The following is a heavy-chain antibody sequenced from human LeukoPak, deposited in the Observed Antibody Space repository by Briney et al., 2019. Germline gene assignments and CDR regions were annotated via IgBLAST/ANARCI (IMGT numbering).Heavy chain of an antibody. J-gene: IGHJ4*02. V-gene: IGHV1-2*02. CDR3: AKGGGKNSGSYFDY. D-gene: IGHD1-26*01. CDR2: INPDSGGT. CDR1: GYTFTGYY. Sequence: ASVKVSCKASGYTFTGYYMHWVRQAPGQGLEWMGWINPDSGGTIYAQNFQGRVTMTRDTSISTAYMELSSLRSDDTAVYYCAKGGGKNSGSYFDYWGQGTLVTVSS.